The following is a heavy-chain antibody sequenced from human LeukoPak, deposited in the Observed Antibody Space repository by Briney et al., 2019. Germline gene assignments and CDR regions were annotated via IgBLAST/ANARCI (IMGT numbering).Heavy chain of an antibody. J-gene: IGHJ4*02. CDR1: GGSISSGSYY. V-gene: IGHV4-61*02. CDR2: IYTSGST. D-gene: IGHD6-13*01. CDR3: ASSKDGRIAAAQFDY. Sequence: SQTLSLTCTVSGGSISSGSYYWSWIRQPAGKGLEWIGRIYTSGSTNYNPSLKSRVTIPVDTSKNQFSLKLSSVTAADTAVYYCASSKDGRIAAAQFDYWGQGTLVTVSS.